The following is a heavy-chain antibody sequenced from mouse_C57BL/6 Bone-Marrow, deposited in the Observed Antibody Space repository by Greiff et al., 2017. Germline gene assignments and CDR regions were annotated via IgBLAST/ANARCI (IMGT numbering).Heavy chain of an antibody. CDR2: IWSGGST. V-gene: IGHV2-2*02. CDR1: GFSLTSYG. J-gene: IGHJ2*01. CDR3: ARCSWYYFDY. Sequence: QVQLQQSGPGLVQPSQSLSITCTVSGFSLTSYGVHWVRQSPGKGLEWLGVIWSGGSTDYNAAFISRLSISKDNSESQVFFKMNSLQASDTAIYYWARCSWYYFDYWGQGTTLTVSA.